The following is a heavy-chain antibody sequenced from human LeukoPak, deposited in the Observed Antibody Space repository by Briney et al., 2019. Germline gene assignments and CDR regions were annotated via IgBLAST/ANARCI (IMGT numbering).Heavy chain of an antibody. CDR1: GGSFSGYF. Sequence: SETLSLTCAVYGGSFSGYFWSWIRQPPGKGLERIGEINHSGSTYYNPSLKSRVTISVDTSKNQFSLKLSSVTAADTAVYYCARDPYYDFWSGYPYGMDVWGQGTTVTVSS. D-gene: IGHD3-3*01. J-gene: IGHJ6*02. V-gene: IGHV4-34*01. CDR3: ARDPYYDFWSGYPYGMDV. CDR2: INHSGST.